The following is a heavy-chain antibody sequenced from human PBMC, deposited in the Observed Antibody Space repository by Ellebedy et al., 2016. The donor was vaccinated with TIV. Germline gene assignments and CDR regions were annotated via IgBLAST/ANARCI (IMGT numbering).Heavy chain of an antibody. Sequence: GESLKISCAASGFTFRSYAMRWVRQAPGKGLEWVSSIIGSGTNTDYADSVKGRFTIARDNSKNTLYLQMNSLRAEDTAVYYCARGEETYGMGYFDYWGQGTLVTVSS. CDR3: ARGEETYGMGYFDY. V-gene: IGHV3-23*01. J-gene: IGHJ4*02. CDR1: GFTFRSYA. D-gene: IGHD4-17*01. CDR2: IIGSGTNT.